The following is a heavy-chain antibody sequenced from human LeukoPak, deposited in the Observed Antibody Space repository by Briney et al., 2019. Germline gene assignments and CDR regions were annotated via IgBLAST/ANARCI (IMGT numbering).Heavy chain of an antibody. J-gene: IGHJ3*02. D-gene: IGHD1-1*01. CDR3: ARGRWNDQRKTFDI. CDR2: INPSGGST. CDR1: GYTFTRYY. V-gene: IGHV1-46*01. Sequence: ASVKVSCKTSGYTFTRYYMHWVRQAPGQGLEWMAIINPSGGSTSYAQNFQGRVTMTRDTSTSTVYMELSSLRSEDTAVYYCARGRWNDQRKTFDIWGQGTMVTVSS.